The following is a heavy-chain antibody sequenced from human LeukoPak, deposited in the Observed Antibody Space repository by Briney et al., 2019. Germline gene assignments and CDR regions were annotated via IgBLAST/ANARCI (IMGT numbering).Heavy chain of an antibody. CDR3: ARHAPSGSYYMAIPYCFDY. V-gene: IGHV4-59*08. J-gene: IGHJ4*02. CDR2: IYYSGST. D-gene: IGHD1-26*01. Sequence: SETLSLTCTVSGGSISSYYWSWIRQPPGKGLEWIGYIYYSGSTNYNPSLKSRVTISVDTSKNQFSLKLSSVTAADTAVYYCARHAPSGSYYMAIPYCFDYWGQGTLVTVSS. CDR1: GGSISSYY.